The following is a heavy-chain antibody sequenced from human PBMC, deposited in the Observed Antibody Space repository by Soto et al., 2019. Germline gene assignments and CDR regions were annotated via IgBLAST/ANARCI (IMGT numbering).Heavy chain of an antibody. Sequence: PSETLSLTCTVSGGSISSSSYYWAWIRQPPGKGLEWIGRMYYSGSTYYNPSLKSRVTISVDTSKNQFSLKLSSVTAADTAVYFCARKNRAPDRLSGHNCFDPWGQGTLVTVSS. CDR3: ARKNRAPDRLSGHNCFDP. CDR2: MYYSGST. CDR1: GGSISSSSYY. D-gene: IGHD3-9*01. V-gene: IGHV4-39*01. J-gene: IGHJ5*02.